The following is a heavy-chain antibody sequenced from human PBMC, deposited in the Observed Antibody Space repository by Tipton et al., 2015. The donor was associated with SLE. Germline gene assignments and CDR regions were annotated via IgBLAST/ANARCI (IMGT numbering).Heavy chain of an antibody. V-gene: IGHV4-39*01. Sequence: TLSLTCTVSGGSISSSSYYWGWIRQPPGKGLEWIGNIYYSGSTYYNPSLKSRVTISVDTSKNQFSLKLSSVTAADTAVYYCARLYYYDSSGYHWGWFDPWGQGTLVTVSS. CDR2: IYYSGST. D-gene: IGHD3-22*01. CDR1: GGSISSSSYY. J-gene: IGHJ5*02. CDR3: ARLYYYDSSGYHWGWFDP.